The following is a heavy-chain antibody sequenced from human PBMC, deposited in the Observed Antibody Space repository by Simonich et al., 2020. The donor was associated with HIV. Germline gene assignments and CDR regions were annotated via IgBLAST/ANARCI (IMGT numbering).Heavy chain of an antibody. CDR2: IRSKANSYAT. D-gene: IGHD1-26*01. CDR1: GFTFSGSS. CDR3: SRQKVGATTAGY. J-gene: IGHJ4*02. V-gene: IGHV3-73*02. Sequence: EVQLVESGGGLVQPGGSLKLSCAASGFTFSGSSMHWVRQASGKGLRWVGRIRSKANSYATTYAASGKGRFTISRDDSKNTAYLQMNSLKTEDTAVYYCSRQKVGATTAGYWGQGTLVTVSS.